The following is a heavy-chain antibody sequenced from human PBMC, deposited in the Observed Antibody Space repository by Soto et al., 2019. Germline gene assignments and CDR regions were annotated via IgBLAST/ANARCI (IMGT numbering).Heavy chain of an antibody. Sequence: GGSLRLSCTASGFTFSSHGMNWVRQAPGKGLEWVSFLSGSAGITFYADSVKGRFTISRDNSKNTLYLQMNSLRAEDTAVYYCAEDRGIEGSSVRAFDVWGQGTMVTVSS. J-gene: IGHJ3*01. D-gene: IGHD1-26*01. V-gene: IGHV3-23*01. CDR2: LSGSAGIT. CDR1: GFTFSSHG. CDR3: AEDRGIEGSSVRAFDV.